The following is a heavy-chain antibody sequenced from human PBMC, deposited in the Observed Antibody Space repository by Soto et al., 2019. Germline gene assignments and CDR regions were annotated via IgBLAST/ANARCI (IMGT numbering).Heavy chain of an antibody. V-gene: IGHV3-73*02. CDR1: GFTFRDST. J-gene: IGHJ6*02. Sequence: EVQLVESGGGLVQPGGSLKVSCAASGFTFRDSTIHWVRQASGKGLEWVGRIRSEVYSYATVCAASVKDRFTISRDDSKNTAYLQMNSLKIEDTAVYYCSRCSGSYCMDVWGQGTTVTVSS. D-gene: IGHD3-10*02. CDR2: IRSEVYSYAT. CDR3: SRCSGSYCMDV.